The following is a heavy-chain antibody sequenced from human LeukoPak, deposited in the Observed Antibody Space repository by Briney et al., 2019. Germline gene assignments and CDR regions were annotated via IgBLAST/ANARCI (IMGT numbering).Heavy chain of an antibody. J-gene: IGHJ4*02. CDR3: ARHPYAVLDY. CDR1: GFTFSSYA. CDR2: ISSSSSYI. Sequence: PGGSLRLTCAASGFTFSSYAMSWVRQAPGKGLEWVSSISSSSSYIYYADSVKGRFTISRDNAKNSLYLQMNSLRADDTAVYYCARHPYAVLDYWGQGTLVTVSS. V-gene: IGHV3-21*01. D-gene: IGHD4-17*01.